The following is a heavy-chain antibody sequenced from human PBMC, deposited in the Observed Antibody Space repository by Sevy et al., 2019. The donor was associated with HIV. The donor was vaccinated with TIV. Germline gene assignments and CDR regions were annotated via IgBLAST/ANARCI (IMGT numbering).Heavy chain of an antibody. CDR2: ISHSGGST. Sequence: GGSLRLSCAASGFTFSSYAMNWVRQAPGKGLEWVSAISHSGGSTYYADSVKGRFTISRDNSKNTLYLQMTSLRAEDTAVYYCAKGTLVVPAVIYYYYGMDVWGQGTTVTVSS. V-gene: IGHV3-23*01. CDR1: GFTFSSYA. D-gene: IGHD2-2*02. J-gene: IGHJ6*02. CDR3: AKGTLVVPAVIYYYYGMDV.